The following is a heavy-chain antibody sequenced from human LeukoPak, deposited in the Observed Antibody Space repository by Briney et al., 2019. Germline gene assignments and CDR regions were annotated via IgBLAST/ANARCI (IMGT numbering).Heavy chain of an antibody. CDR3: ARVNYYDSSGYFAPFNH. CDR1: GGSISSGDYY. Sequence: SETLSLTCTVSGGSISSGDYYWSWIRQPPGKGLEWIGYIYYSGSTYYNPSLKSRVTISVDTSKNQFSLKLSSVTAADTAVYYRARVNYYDSSGYFAPFNHWGQGTLVTVSS. D-gene: IGHD3-22*01. CDR2: IYYSGST. J-gene: IGHJ4*02. V-gene: IGHV4-30-4*01.